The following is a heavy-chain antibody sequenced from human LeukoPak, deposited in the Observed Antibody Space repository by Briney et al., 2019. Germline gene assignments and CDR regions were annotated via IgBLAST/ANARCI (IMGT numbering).Heavy chain of an antibody. CDR2: IYTSGST. Sequence: SQTLSLTCTVSSGSITSGGYYWNWIRQHPGKGLEWIGYIYTSGSTNYNPSLKGRVTISVDTSKNQFSLKLSSVTAADTAVYYCARSRYSSSWYTVGGYYYMDVWGKGTTVTVSS. V-gene: IGHV4-31*03. J-gene: IGHJ6*03. CDR3: ARSRYSSSWYTVGGYYYMDV. CDR1: SGSITSGGYY. D-gene: IGHD6-13*01.